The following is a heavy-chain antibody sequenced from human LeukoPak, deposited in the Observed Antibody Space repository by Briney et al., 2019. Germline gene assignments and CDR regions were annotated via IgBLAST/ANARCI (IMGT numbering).Heavy chain of an antibody. J-gene: IGHJ4*02. Sequence: PGGSLRLSCAASGFTFSSYGMSWVRQAPGKGLEWVSAISGSGGSTYYADSVKGRFTISRDNSKNTLYLQMNSLRAEDTAVYYCATSPRGWYYFDYWGQGTLVTVSS. CDR3: ATSPRGWYYFDY. V-gene: IGHV3-23*01. CDR1: GFTFSSYG. CDR2: ISGSGGST. D-gene: IGHD2-15*01.